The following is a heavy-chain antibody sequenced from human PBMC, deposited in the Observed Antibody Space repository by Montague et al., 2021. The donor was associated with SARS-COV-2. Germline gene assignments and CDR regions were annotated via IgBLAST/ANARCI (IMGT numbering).Heavy chain of an antibody. D-gene: IGHD3-10*01. CDR1: GFTFSSYA. CDR2: ISSSGSTI. V-gene: IGHV3-48*03. CDR3: ARDRGYGDFYYYGMDV. Sequence: SLRLSCAASGFTFSSYAMNWVRQAPGKGLEWVLYISSSGSTIYYADSVKGRFTISRDNAQNSLYLQMNSLRAEDTGVYYCARDRGYGDFYYYGMDVWGQGTTVTVSS. J-gene: IGHJ6*02.